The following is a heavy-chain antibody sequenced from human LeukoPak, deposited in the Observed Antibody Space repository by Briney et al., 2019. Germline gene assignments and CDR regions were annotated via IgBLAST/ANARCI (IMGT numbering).Heavy chain of an antibody. D-gene: IGHD6-13*01. J-gene: IGHJ4*02. CDR3: ARHPNSNWDY. CDR1: GFTFSHYG. V-gene: IGHV3-7*03. Sequence: GGSLRLSCAASGFTFSHYGMMWVRQAPGKGLEWVVNINEGGNEKNYVDSVKGRFTASRDNAQNSLYLQMNSLRVEDTAVYYCARHPNSNWDYWGQGTLVTVPS. CDR2: INEGGNEK.